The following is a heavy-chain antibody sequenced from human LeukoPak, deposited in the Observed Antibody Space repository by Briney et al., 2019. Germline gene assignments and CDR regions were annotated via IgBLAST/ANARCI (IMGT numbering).Heavy chain of an antibody. V-gene: IGHV4-34*01. CDR3: ARDSGTTGEVKFDP. J-gene: IGHJ5*02. Sequence: SETLSLTCGVYGGSFSGYFWSWICQPPGEGLEWIGEINHSGSTDYNPSLKSRLSISIDTSKNQFSLKLMSVTAADTAVYYCARDSGTTGEVKFDPWGQGTLVTVSS. D-gene: IGHD3-10*01. CDR2: INHSGST. CDR1: GGSFSGYF.